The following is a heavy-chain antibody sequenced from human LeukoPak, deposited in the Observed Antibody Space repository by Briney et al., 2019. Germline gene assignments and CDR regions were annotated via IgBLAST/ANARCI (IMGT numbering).Heavy chain of an antibody. CDR3: ARRSTMVRGVIGGWFDP. V-gene: IGHV5-51*01. Sequence: GESLKISCKGSGYSFTSYWIDWVRQMPGKGLEWMGIIYPGDSDTRYSPSFQGQVTISADKSISTAYLQWSSLKASDTAMYYCARRSTMVRGVIGGWFDPWGQGTLVTVSS. CDR2: IYPGDSDT. D-gene: IGHD3-10*01. J-gene: IGHJ5*02. CDR1: GYSFTSYW.